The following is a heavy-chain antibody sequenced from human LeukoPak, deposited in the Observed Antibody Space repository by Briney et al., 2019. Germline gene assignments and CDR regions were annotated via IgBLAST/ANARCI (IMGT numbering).Heavy chain of an antibody. CDR1: GFTFDDYA. J-gene: IGHJ4*02. D-gene: IGHD5-18*01. V-gene: IGHV3-43D*03. CDR2: ISWNGYST. Sequence: GGSLRLSCAASGFTFDDYAMHWVRQASGKGLEWVSLISWNGYSTYYADSVKGRFTISRDNSKNSLYLQMNGLRAEDTALYYCAKPHLAVVDTPYFDYWGQGTLVTVSS. CDR3: AKPHLAVVDTPYFDY.